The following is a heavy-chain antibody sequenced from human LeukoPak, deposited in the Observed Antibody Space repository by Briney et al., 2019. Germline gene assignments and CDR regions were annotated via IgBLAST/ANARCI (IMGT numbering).Heavy chain of an antibody. CDR1: GYSFTGYY. J-gene: IGHJ4*02. Sequence: ASVKVSCKTSGYSFTGYYMHWVRQAPGQGHEWMAWINPDSGGTDYAQKFQGRVTMTRDTSISTAYMDLSRLRSGDTAVYYCVREYCSGGACYFDYWGQGTLVTVSS. V-gene: IGHV1-2*02. D-gene: IGHD2-15*01. CDR2: INPDSGGT. CDR3: VREYCSGGACYFDY.